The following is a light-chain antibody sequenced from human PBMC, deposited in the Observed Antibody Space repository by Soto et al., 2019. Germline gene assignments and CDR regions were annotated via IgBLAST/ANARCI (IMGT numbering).Light chain of an antibody. J-gene: IGKJ4*01. CDR1: QGIGTY. V-gene: IGKV1-9*01. CDR3: QQLHSYPLT. CDR2: VAS. Sequence: DIQLTQSPSFLSASVGDRVTITCRASQGIGTYVAWYQQEPGKAPNLLIYVASTLQSGVPSRFSGSGSGTEFTLTISSLQPEDFATYYCQQLHSYPLTFGGGTKVEI.